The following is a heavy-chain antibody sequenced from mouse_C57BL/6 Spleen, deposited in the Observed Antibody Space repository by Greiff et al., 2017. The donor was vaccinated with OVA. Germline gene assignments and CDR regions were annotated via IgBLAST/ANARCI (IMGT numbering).Heavy chain of an antibody. CDR2: ISSGGDYI. J-gene: IGHJ2*01. V-gene: IGHV5-9-1*02. D-gene: IGHD1-1*01. CDR3: TREGYYGSSYDY. CDR1: GFTFSSYA. Sequence: EVMLVESGEGLVKPGGSLKLSCAASGFTFSSYAMSWVRQTPEKRLEWVAYISSGGDYIYYADTVKGRFTISRDNARNPLYLQMSSLKSEDTASYYCTREGYYGSSYDYWGQGTTLTVSS.